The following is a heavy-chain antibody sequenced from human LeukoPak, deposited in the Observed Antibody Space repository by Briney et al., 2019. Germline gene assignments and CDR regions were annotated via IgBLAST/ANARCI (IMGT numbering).Heavy chain of an antibody. D-gene: IGHD3-22*01. Sequence: SGPTLVKPTQTLTLTCTFSGFSLSTSGVGAGWIRQPPGKALEWLALIYWDDDKRYSPSLKSRLTITKDTSKNQVVLTMTNMDPVDTATYYCARPTYYYDSSGSYFDYWGQGTLVTVSS. V-gene: IGHV2-5*02. CDR3: ARPTYYYDSSGSYFDY. J-gene: IGHJ4*02. CDR2: IYWDDDK. CDR1: GFSLSTSGVG.